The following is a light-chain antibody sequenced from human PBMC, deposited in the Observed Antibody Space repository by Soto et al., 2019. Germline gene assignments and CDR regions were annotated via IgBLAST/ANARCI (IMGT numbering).Light chain of an antibody. CDR3: QQIDNSPQT. Sequence: IQMTQSPSSLASSVGDRVTITCRASQTISTYVNWYRQKSGAAPELLIYDASTLQSGVPSRFRCGGSGTDFILTISSLQRFDFTTYLCQQIDNSPQTFGQETK. CDR2: DAS. V-gene: IGKV1-39*01. J-gene: IGKJ1*01. CDR1: QTISTY.